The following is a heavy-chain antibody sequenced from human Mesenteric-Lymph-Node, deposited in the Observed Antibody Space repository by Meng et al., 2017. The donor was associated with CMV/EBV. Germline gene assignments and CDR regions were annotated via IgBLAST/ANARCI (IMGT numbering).Heavy chain of an antibody. V-gene: IGHV3-9*01. CDR3: ARHDNWWFEH. CDR2: ISWNSGSI. J-gene: IGHJ5*02. CDR1: GFTFDGYA. Sequence: SLKISCAASGFTFDGYAMHWVRQAPGKGLEWVSGISWNSGSIGYADSVKGRFTISRDNAKNSLYLQMNSLRAEDTAVYYCARHDNWWFEHWGQGTLVTVSS. D-gene: IGHD1-1*01.